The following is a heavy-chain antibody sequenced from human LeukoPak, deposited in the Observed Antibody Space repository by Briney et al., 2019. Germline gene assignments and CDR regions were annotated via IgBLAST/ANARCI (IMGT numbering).Heavy chain of an antibody. D-gene: IGHD5-12*01. V-gene: IGHV5-51*01. Sequence: GESLKISCKASGYIFTSYWIGWVRQMPGKGLEWMGIIYPYDSDTRYSPSFQGQVTISADKSISTAYLQWSNLKASDTAMYYCARHIGYSAWNPDYWGQGTLVTVSS. J-gene: IGHJ4*02. CDR2: IYPYDSDT. CDR3: ARHIGYSAWNPDY. CDR1: GYIFTSYW.